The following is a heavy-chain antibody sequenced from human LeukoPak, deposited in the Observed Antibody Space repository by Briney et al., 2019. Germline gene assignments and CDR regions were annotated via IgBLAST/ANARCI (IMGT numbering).Heavy chain of an antibody. V-gene: IGHV3-30-3*01. CDR1: GFTFSSYA. Sequence: GGSLRLSCAASGFTFSSYAMHWVRQAPGKGLEWVAVISYDGSNKYYADSVKGRFTISRDNSKNTLYLQMNSLRAEDTAVYYCAKDLPRVGATSWRGAGDYWGQGTLVTVSS. CDR2: ISYDGSNK. CDR3: AKDLPRVGATSWRGAGDY. J-gene: IGHJ4*02. D-gene: IGHD1-26*01.